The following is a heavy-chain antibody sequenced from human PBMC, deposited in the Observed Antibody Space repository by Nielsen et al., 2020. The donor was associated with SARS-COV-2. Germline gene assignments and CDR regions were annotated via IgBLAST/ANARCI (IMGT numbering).Heavy chain of an antibody. Sequence: GESLKISCAASGFTFSSYAMSWVRQAPGKGLEWVSGIGNSGAGAYYADSVKGRLTMSRDNSKKTLYLQMNSLRAEDTAVYYCARVGEGPYTLSTLDNWGQGTLVTVSS. V-gene: IGHV3-23*01. J-gene: IGHJ4*02. CDR3: ARVGEGPYTLSTLDN. CDR1: GFTFSSYA. D-gene: IGHD3-16*01. CDR2: IGNSGAGA.